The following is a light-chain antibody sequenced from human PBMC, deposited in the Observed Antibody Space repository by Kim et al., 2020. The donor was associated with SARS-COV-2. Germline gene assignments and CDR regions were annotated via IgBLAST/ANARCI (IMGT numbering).Light chain of an antibody. V-gene: IGLV2-8*01. Sequence: QSALTQPPSASGSPGQSVTISCTGTSSDVGGYNPVSWYQQHPGKAPKLMIYEVNKRPSGVPDRFSGSKSGNTASLTVSGLQAEDEADYYCCSYTGSNTPYVFGTGTKVTVL. CDR2: EVN. CDR3: CSYTGSNTPYV. J-gene: IGLJ1*01. CDR1: SSDVGGYNP.